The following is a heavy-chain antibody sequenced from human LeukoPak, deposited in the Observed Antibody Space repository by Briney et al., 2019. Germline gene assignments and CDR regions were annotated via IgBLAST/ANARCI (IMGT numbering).Heavy chain of an antibody. CDR3: ASSSYYYDSSGYYPNWFDP. CDR2: IYYSGST. CDR1: GGSISSYY. Sequence: SETLSLTCTVSGGSISSYYWSWIRQPPGKGLEWIGYIYYSGSTNYNPSLKSRVTISVDTSKNQFSLKLSSVTAADTAVYYCASSSYYYDSSGYYPNWFDPWGQGTLVTVSS. J-gene: IGHJ5*02. V-gene: IGHV4-59*08. D-gene: IGHD3-22*01.